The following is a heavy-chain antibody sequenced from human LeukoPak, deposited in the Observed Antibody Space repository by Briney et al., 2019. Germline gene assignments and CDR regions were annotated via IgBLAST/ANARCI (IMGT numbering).Heavy chain of an antibody. CDR3: ARKFRNQFDSSGFFGF. CDR2: INHSGST. D-gene: IGHD3-22*01. V-gene: IGHV4-34*01. Sequence: SETPSLTCAVYGGSFSGYFWTWIRQAPGKGLEWIGEINHSGSTNYNASLESRVTISVDTSKKQFSLNLNSVTAADTAVYYCARKFRNQFDSSGFFGFWGQGTLVTVSS. J-gene: IGHJ4*02. CDR1: GGSFSGYF.